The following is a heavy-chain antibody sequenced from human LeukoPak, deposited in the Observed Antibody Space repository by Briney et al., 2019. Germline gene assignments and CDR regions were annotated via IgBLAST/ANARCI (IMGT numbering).Heavy chain of an antibody. Sequence: SETLSLTCTVSGGSIGSTNYYWGWIRQPPGKGLEWIANIYYSGSTYYSPALKSRLTISVDTSKNQFSLKLSSVTAADTAVYYCARLNSPGWFDPWGQGTLVTVSS. CDR1: GGSIGSTNYY. V-gene: IGHV4-39*01. CDR3: ARLNSPGWFDP. CDR2: IYYSGST. J-gene: IGHJ5*02.